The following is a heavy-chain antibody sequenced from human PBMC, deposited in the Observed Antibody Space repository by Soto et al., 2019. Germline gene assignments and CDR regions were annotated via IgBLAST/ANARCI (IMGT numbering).Heavy chain of an antibody. CDR3: ARRGWSGYYLDY. J-gene: IGHJ4*02. CDR2: IYYSGTT. Sequence: QVQLQESGPGLVMPSETQSLTCTVSRGSTISYYWSWIRQSPGKGLEWIGYIYYSGTTNYNPSLKSRVTISIDTSKNQFSLTMSSVTAADTAVYYCARRGWSGYYLDYWGQGTLVTVSS. CDR1: RGSTISYY. V-gene: IGHV4-59*08. D-gene: IGHD3-3*01.